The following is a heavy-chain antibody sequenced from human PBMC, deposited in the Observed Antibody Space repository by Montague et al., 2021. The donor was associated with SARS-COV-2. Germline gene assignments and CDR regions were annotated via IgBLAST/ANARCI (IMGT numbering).Heavy chain of an antibody. CDR2: IYYSGST. Sequence: SETLSLTCTVSGGSISSYYWSWIRQPPGKGLEWTGYIYYSGSTNXNPSLKSRVTISVDTSKNQFSLKLSSVTAADTAVYYCAREVRYYYDSSGPGAFDIWGQGTMVTVSS. J-gene: IGHJ3*02. D-gene: IGHD3-22*01. CDR1: GGSISSYY. V-gene: IGHV4-59*01. CDR3: AREVRYYYDSSGPGAFDI.